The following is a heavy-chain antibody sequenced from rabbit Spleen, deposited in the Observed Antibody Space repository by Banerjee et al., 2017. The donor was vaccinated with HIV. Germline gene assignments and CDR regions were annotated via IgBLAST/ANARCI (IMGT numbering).Heavy chain of an antibody. CDR3: ASAYSDVYFNL. D-gene: IGHD6-1*01. Sequence: GESGGGLVKPGASLTLTCKASGFSFSSGYYMSWVRQAPGKGLEWIGCTGTGSGSTYYASWAKGRFTISKTSSTTVTLQMTSLTAADTATYFCASAYSDVYFNLWGPGTLVTVS. J-gene: IGHJ4*01. CDR1: GFSFSSGYY. V-gene: IGHV1S40*01. CDR2: TGTGSGST.